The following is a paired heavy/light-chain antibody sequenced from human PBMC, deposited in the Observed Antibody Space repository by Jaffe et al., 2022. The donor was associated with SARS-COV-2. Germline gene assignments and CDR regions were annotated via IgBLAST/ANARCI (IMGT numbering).Heavy chain of an antibody. CDR2: IYRNGNT. CDR3: AREGLLGSGWFDP. V-gene: IGHV4-61*02. D-gene: IGHD1-26*01. Sequence: QVQLQESGPGLVKPSQTLSLTCTVSGGSISSGSHYWTWIRQPAGKGLEWIGRIYRNGNTAYNPSLKTRVTISVDTSKNQFSLKLSSVTAADTAVYYCAREGLLGSGWFDPWGQGTLVTVSS. J-gene: IGHJ5*02. CDR1: GGSISSGSHY.
Light chain of an antibody. Sequence: EIVLTQSPGTLSLSPGERATLSCRASQSVPSSYLAWYQQKPGQAPRLLIYGASSRATGIPDRFSGSASGTDFSFTISRLEPEDFAVYYCQQYGGSPWTFGQGTKVEIK. CDR2: GAS. V-gene: IGKV3-20*01. CDR1: QSVPSSY. J-gene: IGKJ1*01. CDR3: QQYGGSPWT.